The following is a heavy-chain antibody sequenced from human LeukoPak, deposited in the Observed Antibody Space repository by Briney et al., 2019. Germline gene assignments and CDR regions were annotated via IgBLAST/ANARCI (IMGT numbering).Heavy chain of an antibody. J-gene: IGHJ6*02. CDR2: ISYTGDST. CDR3: AKLLGTIYPLWGMDV. V-gene: IGHV3-23*01. Sequence: PGGSLRLSCAVSGVAFSKYAMSWFRQAPGKGLEWVSGISYTGDSTYYADSVKGRFTISRDNFKNVLYLQMNSLRAEDTAIYFCAKLLGTIYPLWGMDVWGQGTTVTVSS. D-gene: IGHD2-21*01. CDR1: GVAFSKYA.